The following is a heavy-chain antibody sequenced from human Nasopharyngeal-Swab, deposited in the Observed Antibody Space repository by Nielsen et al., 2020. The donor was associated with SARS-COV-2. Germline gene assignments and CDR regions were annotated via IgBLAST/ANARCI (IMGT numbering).Heavy chain of an antibody. CDR2: INHSGST. V-gene: IGHV4-34*01. J-gene: IGHJ4*02. CDR3: ARVSITGTTRPAFDY. D-gene: IGHD1-7*01. Sequence: GSLRLSCAVYGGSFSGHYWSWIRQPPGKGLEWIGEINHSGSTNYNPSLKSRVTISVDTSKNQFSLKLSSVTAADTAVYYCARVSITGTTRPAFDYWGQGTLVTVSS. CDR1: GGSFSGHY.